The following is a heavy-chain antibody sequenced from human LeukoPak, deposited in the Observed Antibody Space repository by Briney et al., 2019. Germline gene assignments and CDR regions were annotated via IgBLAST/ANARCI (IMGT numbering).Heavy chain of an antibody. V-gene: IGHV4-34*01. CDR1: GGIFNGYY. J-gene: IGHJ3*02. CDR3: AREKMYSSGWSYDAFDI. CDR2: INRSGTT. D-gene: IGHD6-19*01. Sequence: SETLSLTCAVYGGIFNGYYWSWIRQPPGKGLEWIGEINRSGTTNYNPTLKSRVTISVDTTKNQFSLKLSSATAADTAVYYCAREKMYSSGWSYDAFDIWGQGTMVTVSS.